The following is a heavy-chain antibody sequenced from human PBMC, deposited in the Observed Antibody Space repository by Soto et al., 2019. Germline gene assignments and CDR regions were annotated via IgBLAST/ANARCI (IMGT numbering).Heavy chain of an antibody. CDR2: INIYGGGT. Sequence: QIHLEQSEPEVKKPGASVEVSCKASGYTFTSYGISWVRLAPGQGLEWMGWINIYGGGTNYAQKYQDRVTMTRDTSTNTVYLEMRSLTSDDTAIYYCARALYYYDNSGLAFWGQGTLVTVSS. V-gene: IGHV1-18*01. J-gene: IGHJ4*02. D-gene: IGHD3-22*01. CDR3: ARALYYYDNSGLAF. CDR1: GYTFTSYG.